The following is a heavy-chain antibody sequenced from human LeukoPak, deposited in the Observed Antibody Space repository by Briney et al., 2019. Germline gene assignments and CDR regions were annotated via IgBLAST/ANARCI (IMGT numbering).Heavy chain of an antibody. CDR3: ARDRWVAAAGPPFDY. D-gene: IGHD6-13*01. CDR2: ISSSSSYI. V-gene: IGHV3-21*01. CDR1: GSTFSSYS. J-gene: IGHJ4*02. Sequence: GGSLRLSCAASGSTFSSYSMNWVRQAPGKGLEWVSSISSSSSYIYYADSVKGRFTISRDNAKNSLYLQMNSLRAEDTAVYYCARDRWVAAAGPPFDYWGQGTLVTVSS.